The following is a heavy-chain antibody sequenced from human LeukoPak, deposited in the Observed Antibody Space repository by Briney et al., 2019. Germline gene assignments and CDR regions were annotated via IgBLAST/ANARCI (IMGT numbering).Heavy chain of an antibody. Sequence: ASVKVSCKASGYTFTSYGTSWVRQAPGQGLEWMGWISAYNGNTNYAQKLQGRVTMTTDTSTSTAYMELRSLRSDDTAVYYCANSGYDSSGLWYFDYWGQGTLVTVSS. D-gene: IGHD3-22*01. CDR3: ANSGYDSSGLWYFDY. CDR1: GYTFTSYG. CDR2: ISAYNGNT. J-gene: IGHJ4*02. V-gene: IGHV1-18*01.